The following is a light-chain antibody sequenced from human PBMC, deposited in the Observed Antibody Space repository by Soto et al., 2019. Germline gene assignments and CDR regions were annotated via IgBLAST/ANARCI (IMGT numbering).Light chain of an antibody. CDR2: TNN. J-gene: IGLJ2*01. V-gene: IGLV1-40*01. CDR1: SSNIGAGYG. CDR3: QSFDSSLSGVV. Sequence: QSVLTQPPSVSGDPGQRVTISCTRSSSNIGAGYGVHWYQQLPGTAPKLLIYTNNNRPSGVPDRFSGSKSGTSASLAITGLQPEDEADYYCQSFDSSLSGVVFGGGTKLTVL.